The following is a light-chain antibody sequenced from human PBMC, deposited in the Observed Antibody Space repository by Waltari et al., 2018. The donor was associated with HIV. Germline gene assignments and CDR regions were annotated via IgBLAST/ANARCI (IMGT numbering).Light chain of an antibody. J-gene: IGLJ2*01. CDR3: SSYTANETLV. Sequence: HSALTQPASVSGSPGQSISIPCTGTSRDIGLYNYVSWYQQYPGKAPQVLIYGVNSRPLGISFRCSGSKSGNTASLTISGLQAEDEADYYCSSYTANETLVFGGGTKLTVL. V-gene: IGLV2-14*03. CDR1: SRDIGLYNY. CDR2: GVN.